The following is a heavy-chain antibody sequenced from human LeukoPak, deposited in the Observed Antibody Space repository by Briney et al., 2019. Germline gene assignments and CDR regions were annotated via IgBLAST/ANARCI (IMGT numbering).Heavy chain of an antibody. V-gene: IGHV4-4*02. CDR2: IFHSGSA. CDR1: GGSINSSNW. J-gene: IGHJ4*02. D-gene: IGHD2/OR15-2a*01. Sequence: PSGTLSLTCDVSGGSINSSNWWSWVRQSPGKGLEWLGQIFHSGSANYSPSFKSRVTISVDRSKNQFSLSLTSVTAADTAVYYCARDRNSNLRLGLWGPGTLVTVSS. CDR3: ARDRNSNLRLGL.